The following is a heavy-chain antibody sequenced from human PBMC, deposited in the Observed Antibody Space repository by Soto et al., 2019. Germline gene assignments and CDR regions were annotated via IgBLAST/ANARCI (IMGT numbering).Heavy chain of an antibody. CDR3: ARVSGYNWNNEGYFDY. J-gene: IGHJ4*02. V-gene: IGHV1-18*04. Sequence: GASVKVSCKASGYTFTSYGISWVRQAPGQGLEWMGWISAYNGNTNYAQKLQGRVTMTTDTSTSTAYMELRSLRSDDTAVYYCARVSGYNWNNEGYFDYWGQGTLVTVSS. CDR2: ISAYNGNT. CDR1: GYTFTSYG. D-gene: IGHD1-20*01.